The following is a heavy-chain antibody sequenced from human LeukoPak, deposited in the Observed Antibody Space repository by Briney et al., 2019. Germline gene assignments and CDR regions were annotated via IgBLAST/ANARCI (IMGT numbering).Heavy chain of an antibody. CDR3: TTAIDSLYYYYYGMDV. CDR2: IKSKTDGGTT. V-gene: IGHV3-15*01. Sequence: GGSLRLSCAASGFTFSNAWMSWVRQAPGKGLEWVGRIKSKTDGGTTDYAAPVKGRFTISRDDSKNTLYLQMNSLKTEDTAVYYCTTAIDSLYYYYYGMDVWGQGTTVTVSS. CDR1: GFTFSNAW. D-gene: IGHD3-22*01. J-gene: IGHJ6*02.